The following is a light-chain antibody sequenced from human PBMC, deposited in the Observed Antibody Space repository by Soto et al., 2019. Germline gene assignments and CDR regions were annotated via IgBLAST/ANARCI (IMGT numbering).Light chain of an antibody. Sequence: QSALTQPPSASGSPGQSVTISCTGASSDVGVYNYVSWYQHHPGKPPKLMIYEVSKRPSGVPDRFSGSKSGNTASLTVSGLQAEDEADYYCSSYAGSNNLVFGGGTKLTVL. CDR1: SSDVGVYNY. CDR3: SSYAGSNNLV. CDR2: EVS. J-gene: IGLJ3*02. V-gene: IGLV2-8*01.